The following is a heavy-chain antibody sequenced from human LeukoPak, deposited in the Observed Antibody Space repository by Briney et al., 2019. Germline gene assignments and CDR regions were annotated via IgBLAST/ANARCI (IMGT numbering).Heavy chain of an antibody. V-gene: IGHV3-21*04. J-gene: IGHJ6*03. CDR1: GFTFSTYN. CDR2: ITSSSRYI. D-gene: IGHD3-10*01. CDR3: ARVYYGSGSLHYYYYYMDV. Sequence: GGSLRLSCTVSGFTFSTYNMNWVRQAPGKGLEWVSSITSSSRYIYYADSVRGRFTISRDNAKSSLYLQMNSLRAADTAVYYCARVYYGSGSLHYYYYYMDVWGKGTTVTISS.